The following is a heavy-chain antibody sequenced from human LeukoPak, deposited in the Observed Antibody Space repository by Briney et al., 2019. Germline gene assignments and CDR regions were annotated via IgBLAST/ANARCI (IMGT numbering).Heavy chain of an antibody. CDR3: AKLDGTITDY. CDR1: GFTFSSYG. J-gene: IGHJ4*02. D-gene: IGHD5-12*01. V-gene: IGHV3-30*02. CDR2: IRYDGSNK. Sequence: GGSLRLSCAASGFTFSSYGMHWVRQAPGKGLEWVAFIRYDGSNKYYADSVKGRFTISRDNSKSTLYLQMNSLRAEDTAVYYCAKLDGTITDYWGQGTLVTVSS.